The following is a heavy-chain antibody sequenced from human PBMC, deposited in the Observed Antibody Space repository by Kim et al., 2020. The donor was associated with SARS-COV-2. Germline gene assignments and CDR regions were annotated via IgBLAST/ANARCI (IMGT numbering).Heavy chain of an antibody. Sequence: DSVKGRFTISRDNSKNTLYLQMNSLRAEDTAVYYCARDPNIVVVPAAPDYWGQGTLVTVSS. D-gene: IGHD2-2*01. J-gene: IGHJ4*02. CDR3: ARDPNIVVVPAAPDY. V-gene: IGHV3-30*01.